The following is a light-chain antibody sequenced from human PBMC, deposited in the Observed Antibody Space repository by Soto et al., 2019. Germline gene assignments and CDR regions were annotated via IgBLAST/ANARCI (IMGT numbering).Light chain of an antibody. CDR3: QQYSNWPPIT. J-gene: IGKJ5*01. Sequence: EIVMTQSPATLSVSPGERATLSCRASQSVSSNLAWYQQKPDQAPRLLIYGASTRATGIPARFSGSGSGTEFTLTISSLQPEDFAVYYCQQYSNWPPITFGQGTRLEIK. CDR1: QSVSSN. V-gene: IGKV3-15*01. CDR2: GAS.